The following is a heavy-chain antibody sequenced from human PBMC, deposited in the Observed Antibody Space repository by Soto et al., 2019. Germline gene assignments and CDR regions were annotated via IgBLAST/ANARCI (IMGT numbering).Heavy chain of an antibody. CDR2: ISDSGGNT. Sequence: GGSLRLSCAASGFTFSSYAMTWVRQAPGKGLEWVSAISDSGGNTYYADSVKGRFTISRDNSKNTLYLQMNSLRADDTAVYYWAKDPRGGSRWFDPWGQGTLVTVSS. CDR1: GFTFSSYA. J-gene: IGHJ5*02. V-gene: IGHV3-23*01. CDR3: AKDPRGGSRWFDP. D-gene: IGHD3-16*01.